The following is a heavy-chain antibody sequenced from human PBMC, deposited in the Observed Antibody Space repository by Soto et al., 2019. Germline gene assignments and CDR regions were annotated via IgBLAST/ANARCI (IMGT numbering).Heavy chain of an antibody. CDR2: MSYDGSNK. J-gene: IGHJ4*02. CDR1: GFTFSSYA. Sequence: QVQLVESGGGVVQPGRSLRLSCAASGFTFSSYAMHWVRRAPGKGLEWMAGMSYDGSNKYYADSVKGRFTISRDNSKNALYLQMNSLSPEDTALYYCARHGGAYWGQGTLVIVSS. D-gene: IGHD3-16*01. V-gene: IGHV3-30-3*01. CDR3: ARHGGAY.